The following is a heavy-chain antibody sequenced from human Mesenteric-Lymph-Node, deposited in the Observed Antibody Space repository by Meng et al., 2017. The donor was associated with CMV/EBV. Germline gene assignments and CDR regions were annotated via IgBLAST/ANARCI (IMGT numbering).Heavy chain of an antibody. CDR3: ARGTGYSGYDYFDY. Sequence: SGYTFTSYDIDWVRQATGQGLEWMGWMNPNSGNTGYAQKFQGRVTMTRNTSISTAYMELSSLRSEDTAVYYCARGTGYSGYDYFDYWGQGTLVTVSS. D-gene: IGHD5-12*01. J-gene: IGHJ4*02. CDR1: GYTFTSYD. V-gene: IGHV1-8*01. CDR2: MNPNSGNT.